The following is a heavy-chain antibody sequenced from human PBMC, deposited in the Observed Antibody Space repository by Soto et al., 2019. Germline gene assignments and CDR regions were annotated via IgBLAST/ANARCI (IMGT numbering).Heavy chain of an antibody. J-gene: IGHJ5*02. D-gene: IGHD3-3*01. CDR3: ARVRDWFNP. CDR2: IDHSGYT. CDR1: GGSFSGYY. V-gene: IGHV4-34*01. Sequence: QVQLQQWGAGLLKPSETLSLTCAVYGGSFSGYYWNWIRQPPGKGLEWIGEIDHSGYTNSNPSLKSRVTISVDTSKNQCSLRLTSVTAADTAVYYCARVRDWFNPSGQGTLVTVSS.